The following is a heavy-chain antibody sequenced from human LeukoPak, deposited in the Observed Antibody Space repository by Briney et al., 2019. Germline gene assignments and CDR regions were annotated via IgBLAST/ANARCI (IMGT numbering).Heavy chain of an antibody. CDR2: ISSSSSYI. J-gene: IGHJ4*02. V-gene: IGHV3-21*01. D-gene: IGHD1-26*01. CDR1: GLTFSSYS. CDR3: ARAPIVGATLLFDY. Sequence: PGGSLRLSCAASGLTFSSYSMNWVRQAPGKGLEWVSFISSSSSYIYYADSVKGRSTISRDNAKNSLYLQMNSLRAEDTAVYYCARAPIVGATLLFDYWGQGTLVTVSS.